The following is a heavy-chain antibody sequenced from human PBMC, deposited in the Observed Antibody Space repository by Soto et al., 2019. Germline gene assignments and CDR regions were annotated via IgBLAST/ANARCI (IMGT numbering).Heavy chain of an antibody. V-gene: IGHV1-18*01. Sequence: ASVKVSCKASGYTFTSYGISWVRQAPGQGLEWMGWISAYNGNTNYAQKLQGRVTMTTDTSTSTAYMELRSLGSDDTAVYYCARGRTGYSYGYEQYYFDYWGQGTLVTVSS. D-gene: IGHD5-18*01. CDR3: ARGRTGYSYGYEQYYFDY. CDR2: ISAYNGNT. CDR1: GYTFTSYG. J-gene: IGHJ4*02.